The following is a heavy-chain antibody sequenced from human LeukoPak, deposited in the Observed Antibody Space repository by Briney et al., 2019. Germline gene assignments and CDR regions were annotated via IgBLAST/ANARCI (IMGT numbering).Heavy chain of an antibody. CDR2: FHYSGST. V-gene: IGHV4-39*07. Sequence: SETLSLTCSVSGGSISSSSYYWGWIRQPPGKGLEWIGTFHYSGSTYYNPSLKSRVTISVNMSKNQFSLKLSSVTAADTAVYYCARDQNWIYSIAAAGTRGVVTAIRFRRPPSGFDYWGQGTLVTVSS. D-gene: IGHD6-13*01. CDR3: ARDQNWIYSIAAAGTRGVVTAIRFRRPPSGFDY. J-gene: IGHJ4*02. CDR1: GGSISSSSYY.